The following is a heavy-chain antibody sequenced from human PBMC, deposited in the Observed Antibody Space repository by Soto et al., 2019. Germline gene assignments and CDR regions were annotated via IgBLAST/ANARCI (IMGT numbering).Heavy chain of an antibody. CDR3: AKADGEQWLLPHLDK. Sequence: EVQLLESGGGVVQPGGSLRLSCVASGFNFKKFAMSWVRQARGEGLEWVSGISCCGGSTSYADSVKGRFSIARDDSTNTLSLQMNNLRVEDTAQYYCAKADGEQWLLPHLDKWGQGTLVTVS. V-gene: IGHV3-23*01. CDR2: ISCCGGST. CDR1: GFNFKKFA. D-gene: IGHD6-19*01. J-gene: IGHJ4*02.